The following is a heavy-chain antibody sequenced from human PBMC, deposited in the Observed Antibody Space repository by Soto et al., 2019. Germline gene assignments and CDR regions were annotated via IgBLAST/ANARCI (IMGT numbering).Heavy chain of an antibody. CDR3: ARDNYYDSSGYYYSTEPFDY. CDR2: ISAYNGNT. D-gene: IGHD3-22*01. J-gene: IGHJ4*02. Sequence: ASVKVSCKASGYTFTSYGISWVRQAPGQGLEWMGWISAYNGNTNYAQKLQGRVTMTTDTSTSTAYMELRSLRSDDTAVYYCARDNYYDSSGYYYSTEPFDYCGQGTLVTVSS. CDR1: GYTFTSYG. V-gene: IGHV1-18*01.